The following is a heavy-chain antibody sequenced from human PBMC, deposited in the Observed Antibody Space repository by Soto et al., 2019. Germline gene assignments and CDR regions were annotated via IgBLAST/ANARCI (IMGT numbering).Heavy chain of an antibody. CDR3: ARDPYSSSWYYNLDY. CDR2: IWYDGSNK. CDR1: GFTFSSYG. D-gene: IGHD6-13*01. V-gene: IGHV3-33*01. J-gene: IGHJ4*02. Sequence: GGSLRLSCAASGFTFSSYGMHWVRQAPGKGLEWVAVIWYDGSNKYYADSVKGRFTISRDNSKNTLYLQMNSLRAEDTAVYYCARDPYSSSWYYNLDYWGQGTLVTVSS.